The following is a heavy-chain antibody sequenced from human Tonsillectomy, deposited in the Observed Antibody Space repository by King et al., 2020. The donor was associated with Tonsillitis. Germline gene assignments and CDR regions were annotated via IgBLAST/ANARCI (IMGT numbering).Heavy chain of an antibody. CDR3: AKVSFSGYDFGANAFDI. Sequence: VQLVESGGGLVQPGGSLRLSCAASGFTFSSYAMSWVRQAPGKGLEWVSAISGSGGSTYYADSVKGRFTISRDNSKNTLYLQMNNLRAEDTAVCYCAKVSFSGYDFGANAFDIWGQGTMVTVSS. CDR2: ISGSGGST. CDR1: GFTFSSYA. V-gene: IGHV3-23*04. J-gene: IGHJ3*02. D-gene: IGHD5-12*01.